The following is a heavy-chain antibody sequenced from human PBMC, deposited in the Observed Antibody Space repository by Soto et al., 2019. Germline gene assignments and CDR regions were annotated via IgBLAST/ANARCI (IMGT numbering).Heavy chain of an antibody. J-gene: IGHJ6*02. CDR1: GFTFSSYA. CDR3: ARMGQCSGGSCYYLTSYYYDGMDV. V-gene: IGHV3-64*01. CDR2: ISSNGGST. Sequence: EVQLVESGGGLVQPGGSLRLSCAASGFTFSSYAMHWVRQAPGKGLEYVSAISSNGGSTYYANSVKGRFTISRDNSKNTLYLQMGSLRAEDMAVYYCARMGQCSGGSCYYLTSYYYDGMDVWGQGTTVTVSS. D-gene: IGHD2-15*01.